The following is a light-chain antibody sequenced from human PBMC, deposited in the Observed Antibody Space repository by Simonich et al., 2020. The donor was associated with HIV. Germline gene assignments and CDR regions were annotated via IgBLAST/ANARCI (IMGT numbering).Light chain of an antibody. CDR2: KAS. J-gene: IGKJ2*01. CDR3: QQYNGFSYT. Sequence: DIQLTQSPSTLSASVGDRVTIACRASQSIVSWLAWYQQKPGKAPKLLIYKASTLKSGVPSRFSGSGSGTDFTLTISSLQPDDFATYYCQQYNGFSYTFGQGTKLEI. V-gene: IGKV1-5*03. CDR1: QSIVSW.